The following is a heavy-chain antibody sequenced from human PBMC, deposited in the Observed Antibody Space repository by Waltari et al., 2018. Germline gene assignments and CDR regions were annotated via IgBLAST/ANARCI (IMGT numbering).Heavy chain of an antibody. Sequence: EVQLLESGGGLIQPGGSLRLSCAASGFTFSTLAMNWVRQAPGGGLGGVSGIITSSDTYCADSVKGRFTISRDNSKNILYLQMNSLRADDTAVYYCVKGDWGDFWGQGTLVTVSS. CDR3: VKGDWGDF. D-gene: IGHD2-21*02. CDR2: IITSSDT. J-gene: IGHJ4*02. CDR1: GFTFSTLA. V-gene: IGHV3-23*01.